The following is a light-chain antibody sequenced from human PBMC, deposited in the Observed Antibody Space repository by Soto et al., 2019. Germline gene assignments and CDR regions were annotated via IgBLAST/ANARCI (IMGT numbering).Light chain of an antibody. Sequence: EIVLKQSPGTLSLSPGERATLSCRASHTISSSYLAWYQQKPGQAPRLLMYGISRRATGIPDRFSGSGSGTDFTLTITRLEPEDFAVYYCQQEVTAAPRTCGQGTKV. CDR2: GIS. V-gene: IGKV3-20*01. CDR3: QQEVTAAPRT. CDR1: HTISSSY. J-gene: IGKJ1*01.